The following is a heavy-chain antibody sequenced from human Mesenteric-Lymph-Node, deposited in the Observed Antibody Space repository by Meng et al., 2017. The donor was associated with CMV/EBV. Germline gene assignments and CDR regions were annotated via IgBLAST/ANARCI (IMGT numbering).Heavy chain of an antibody. J-gene: IGHJ6*02. V-gene: IGHV1-2*02. CDR1: GYPFTSYG. CDR3: AREREVSGSSSSGMDV. Sequence: ASVKVSCKASGYPFTSYGISWVRRAPGQGLQWMGWINPNSGDTNYAQKFQGRVTMTRDTSISTAYMELSRLRSDDTAVYYCAREREVSGSSSSGMDVWGQGTTVTVSS. CDR2: INPNSGDT. D-gene: IGHD6-6*01.